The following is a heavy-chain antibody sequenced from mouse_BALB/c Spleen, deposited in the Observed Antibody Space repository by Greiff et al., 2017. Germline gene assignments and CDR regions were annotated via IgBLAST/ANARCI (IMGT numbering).Heavy chain of an antibody. CDR1: GFAFSSYD. J-gene: IGHJ4*01. CDR3: ARQGGDYDYEDYYAMDY. CDR2: ISSGGGST. V-gene: IGHV5-12-1*01. D-gene: IGHD2-4*01. Sequence: EVKLMESGGGLVKPGGSLKLSCAASGFAFSSYDMSWVRQTPEKRLEWVAYISSGGGSTYYPDTVKGRFTISRDNAKNTLYLQMSSLKSEDTAMYYCARQGGDYDYEDYYAMDYWGQGTSVTVSS.